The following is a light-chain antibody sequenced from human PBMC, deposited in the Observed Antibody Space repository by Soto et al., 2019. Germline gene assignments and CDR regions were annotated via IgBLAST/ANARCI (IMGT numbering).Light chain of an antibody. CDR3: AAWDDSLTGLV. CDR2: GNN. J-gene: IGLJ2*01. V-gene: IGLV1-47*02. CDR1: SSNIGSNS. Sequence: QLVLTQPPSASGTPGQRVTISCSGSSSNIGSNSVYWYQQLPGTAPKLLISGNNQRPSGVPDRFSGSKSGTSASLAISGLRSEDEADYFCAAWDDSLTGLVFGGGTKLTVL.